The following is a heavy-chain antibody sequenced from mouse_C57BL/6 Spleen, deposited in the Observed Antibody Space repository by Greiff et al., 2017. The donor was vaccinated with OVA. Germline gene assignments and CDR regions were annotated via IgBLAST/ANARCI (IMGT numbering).Heavy chain of an antibody. V-gene: IGHV1-82*01. D-gene: IGHD3-3*01. CDR3: ARYPGTPYAMDY. Sequence: QVQLQQSGPELVKPGASVKISCKASGYAFSSSWMNWVKQRPGKGLEWIGRIYPGDGDTNYNGKFKGKATLTADKSSSTAYMQLSSLTSEDSAVYFCARYPGTPYAMDYWGQGTSVTVSS. CDR2: IYPGDGDT. J-gene: IGHJ4*01. CDR1: GYAFSSSW.